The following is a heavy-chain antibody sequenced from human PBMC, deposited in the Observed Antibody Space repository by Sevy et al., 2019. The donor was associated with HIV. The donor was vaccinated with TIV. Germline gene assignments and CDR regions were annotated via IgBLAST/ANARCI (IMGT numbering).Heavy chain of an antibody. Sequence: GGSLRLSCAASGFTLSRNGMHWVRQAPGKGLEWVAGIFYDGNYKYYADSVKGRFSISRDNSENTLYVQMDSLRVEDTAVYYCAKESGSDWYFDYWGQGSLVTVSS. V-gene: IGHV3-33*06. CDR3: AKESGSDWYFDY. CDR1: GFTLSRNG. CDR2: IFYDGNYK. D-gene: IGHD2-21*01. J-gene: IGHJ4*02.